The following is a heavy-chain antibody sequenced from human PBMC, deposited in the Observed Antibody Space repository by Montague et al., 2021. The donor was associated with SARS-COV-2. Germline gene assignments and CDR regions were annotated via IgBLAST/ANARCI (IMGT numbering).Heavy chain of an antibody. CDR2: INQDGSEK. D-gene: IGHD3-10*01. J-gene: IGHJ4*02. V-gene: IGHV3-7*01. CDR3: ARDRLL. Sequence: SLRLSCAASGFTFISYWMSWVRQAPGKGLEWVANINQDGSEKSYVDSVKGRFTISRDNAKNSLYLQMISLRAEDTAVYYCARDRLLGGQGTLVTVSS. CDR1: GFTFISYW.